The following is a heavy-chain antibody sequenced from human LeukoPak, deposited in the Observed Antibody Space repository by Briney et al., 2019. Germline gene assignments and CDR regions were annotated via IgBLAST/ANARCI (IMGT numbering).Heavy chain of an antibody. CDR3: ASSWRDYYDSSGVFDY. CDR2: ISSSSSYI. CDR1: GFTFSSYS. Sequence: GGSLRLSCAASGFTFSSYSMNWVRQAPGKGLEWVSSISSSSSYIYYADSVKGRFTISRDNAKNSLYLQMNSLRAEDTAVYYCASSWRDYYDSSGVFDYWGQGTLVTVSS. J-gene: IGHJ4*02. D-gene: IGHD3-22*01. V-gene: IGHV3-21*01.